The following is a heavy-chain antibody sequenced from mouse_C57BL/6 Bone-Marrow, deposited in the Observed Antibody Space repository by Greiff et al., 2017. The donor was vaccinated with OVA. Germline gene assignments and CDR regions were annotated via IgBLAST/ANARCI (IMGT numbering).Heavy chain of an antibody. D-gene: IGHD1-1*01. CDR1: GFNIKDYY. CDR2: IDPEDGDT. J-gene: IGHJ1*03. CDR3: TTDSDYYGSSSWYFDV. V-gene: IGHV14-1*01. Sequence: VQLQQSGAELVRPGASVKLSCTASGFNIKDYYMHWVKQRPEQGLEWIGRIDPEDGDTEYAPKFKGKATLTADTSSNTAYLQLSSLTSEDTAVYYCTTDSDYYGSSSWYFDVWGTGTTVTVSS.